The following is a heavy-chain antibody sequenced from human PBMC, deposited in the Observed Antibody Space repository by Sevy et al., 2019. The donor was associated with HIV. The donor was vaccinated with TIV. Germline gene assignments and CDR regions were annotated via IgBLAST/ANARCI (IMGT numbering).Heavy chain of an antibody. CDR2: INPKSGGT. CDR1: GYTFTGYY. J-gene: IGHJ4*02. Sequence: ASVKVSCKASGYTFTGYYMHWVRQAPGQGLEWMGWINPKSGGTNYAQNFQGRVTMTRDTSISTAYMELTRLRSDDTAVYHWARDLRPLDIVIQPVITGPVDYWGQGTLVTVSS. D-gene: IGHD2-2*03. V-gene: IGHV1-2*02. CDR3: ARDLRPLDIVIQPVITGPVDY.